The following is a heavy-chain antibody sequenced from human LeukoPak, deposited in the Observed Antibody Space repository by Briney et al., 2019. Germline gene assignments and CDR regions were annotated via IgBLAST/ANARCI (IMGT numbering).Heavy chain of an antibody. CDR1: GYTFTSYY. CDR2: INPSGGST. J-gene: IGHJ5*02. Sequence: GASVKVSCKASGYTFTSYYMHWVRQAPGQGLEWMGIINPSGGSTGYAQKFQGRVTMTRNTSISTAYMELSSLRSEDTAVYYCARVKRPPYDYVWGSYRPNWFDPWGQGTLVTVSS. V-gene: IGHV1-46*01. CDR3: ARVKRPPYDYVWGSYRPNWFDP. D-gene: IGHD3-16*02.